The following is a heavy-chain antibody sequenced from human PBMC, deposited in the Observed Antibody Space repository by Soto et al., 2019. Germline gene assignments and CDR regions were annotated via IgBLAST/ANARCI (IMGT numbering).Heavy chain of an antibody. D-gene: IGHD1-26*01. CDR3: ARDHLDFSGSYYVGESY. J-gene: IGHJ4*02. CDR1: GFTFSSYG. CDR2: IWYDGSNK. V-gene: IGHV3-33*01. Sequence: QVQLVESGGGVVQPGRSLRLSCAASGFTFSSYGMHWVRQAPGKGLEWVAVIWYDGSNKYYADSVKGRFTISRDNSKNTLYLQMNSLRAEDTAVYYCARDHLDFSGSYYVGESYWGQGTLVTVSS.